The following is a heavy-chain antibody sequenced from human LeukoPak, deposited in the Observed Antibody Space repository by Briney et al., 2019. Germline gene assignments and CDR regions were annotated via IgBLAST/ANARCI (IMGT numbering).Heavy chain of an antibody. CDR2: IYSGGST. J-gene: IGHJ4*02. CDR3: ARANVAVAGAAPFDY. Sequence: PGGSLRLSCAASGFTVSSNYMSWVRQAPGKGLEWVSVIYSGGSTYYADSVKGRFTISRDNSKNTLYLQMNSLRAEDTAVYYCARANVAVAGAAPFDYWGQGTLVTVSS. V-gene: IGHV3-53*01. D-gene: IGHD6-19*01. CDR1: GFTVSSNY.